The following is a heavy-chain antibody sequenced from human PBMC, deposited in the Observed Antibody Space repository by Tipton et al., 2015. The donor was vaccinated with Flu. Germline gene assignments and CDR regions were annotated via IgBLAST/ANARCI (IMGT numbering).Heavy chain of an antibody. J-gene: IGHJ6*03. Sequence: TLSLTCTVSGGSISSYYWSWIRQPPGKGLEWIGYIYYSGSTNYNPSLKSRVTMSVDTSKNQFSLKLSSVTAADTAVYYCAREGFGELEACMGVWGKGTTVTVSS. CDR2: IYYSGST. CDR3: AREGFGELEACMGV. CDR1: GGSISSYY. V-gene: IGHV4-59*12. D-gene: IGHD3-10*01.